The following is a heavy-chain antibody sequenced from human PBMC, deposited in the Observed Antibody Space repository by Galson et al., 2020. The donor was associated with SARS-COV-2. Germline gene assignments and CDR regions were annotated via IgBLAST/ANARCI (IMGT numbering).Heavy chain of an antibody. J-gene: IGHJ4*02. Sequence: ASVKVSCKASGYTFTSYAMHWVRQAPGQRLEWMGWINVGNGNTKYSQKFQGRVTITRDTSASTAYMELSSLRSEDTAVYYCARGIGYTELEYWGQGTLVTVSS. V-gene: IGHV1-3*01. CDR2: INVGNGNT. CDR3: ARGIGYTELEY. CDR1: GYTFTSYA. D-gene: IGHD1-26*01.